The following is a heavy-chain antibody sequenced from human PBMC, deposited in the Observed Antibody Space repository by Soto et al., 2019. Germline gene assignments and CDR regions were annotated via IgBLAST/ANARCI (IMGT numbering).Heavy chain of an antibody. D-gene: IGHD3-10*01. CDR3: ARGGRYYYGSGAFDP. V-gene: IGHV4-30-4*01. CDR1: GGSISSGDYY. Sequence: QVQLQESGPGLVKPSQTLSLTCTVSGGSISSGDYYWSWIRQPPGKGLEWIGYIYYSGSTYYNPSLKSRVTISVDTSKNQFSRKRSSVTAADTAVYYGARGGRYYYGSGAFDPWGQGTLVTVSS. J-gene: IGHJ5*02. CDR2: IYYSGST.